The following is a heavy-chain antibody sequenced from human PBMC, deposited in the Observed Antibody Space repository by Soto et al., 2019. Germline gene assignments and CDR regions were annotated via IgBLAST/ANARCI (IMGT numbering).Heavy chain of an antibody. CDR2: ISGSGGST. CDR3: AKDRGAAMGRFYFDY. V-gene: IGHV3-23*01. J-gene: IGHJ4*02. CDR1: GFTFSSYA. Sequence: EVQLLESGGGLVQPGGSLRLSCAASGFTFSSYAMSWVRQAPGKGLEWVSGISGSGGSTYYADSVKGRFTISRDNSKNTLYPQMNSLRAEDTALFYWAKDRGAAMGRFYFDYWGQGTLVTVSS. D-gene: IGHD5-18*01.